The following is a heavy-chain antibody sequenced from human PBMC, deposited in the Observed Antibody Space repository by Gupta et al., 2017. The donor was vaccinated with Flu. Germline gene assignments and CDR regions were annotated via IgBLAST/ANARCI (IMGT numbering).Heavy chain of an antibody. CDR2: INHSGRT. D-gene: IGHD2-15*01. J-gene: IGHJ5*02. Sequence: RQPPGKGLEWIGEINHSGRTNYNPSLKSRVSISVDTSKNQFSLKLSSLTDADTAVYYCARVALVGYGSNWFDPWGQGTLVTVSS. V-gene: IGHV4-34*01. CDR3: ARVALVGYGSNWFDP.